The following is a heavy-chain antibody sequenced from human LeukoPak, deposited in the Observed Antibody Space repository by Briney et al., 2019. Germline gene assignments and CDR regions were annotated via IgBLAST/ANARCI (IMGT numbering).Heavy chain of an antibody. CDR1: GGSFSGYY. CDR3: ARVLRLDSSGSNWFDP. D-gene: IGHD3-22*01. CDR2: INHSGST. Sequence: SETLSLTCAVYGGSFSGYYWSWIRQPPGKGLEWIGEINHSGSTNYNPSLKSRVTISVDTSKNQFSLKLSSVTAADTAVYYCARVLRLDSSGSNWFDPWGQGTLVTVST. J-gene: IGHJ5*02. V-gene: IGHV4-34*01.